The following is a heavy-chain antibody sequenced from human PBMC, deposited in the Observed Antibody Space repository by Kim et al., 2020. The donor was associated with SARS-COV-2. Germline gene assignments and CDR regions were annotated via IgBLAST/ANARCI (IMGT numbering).Heavy chain of an antibody. V-gene: IGHV1-69*13. Sequence: SVKVSCKASGGTFSSYAISWVLQAPGQGLEWMGGIIPIFGTANYAQKFQGRVTITADESTSTAYMELSSLRSEDTAVYYCARGVVSSGSYYNTRFDPWGQGTLVTVSS. J-gene: IGHJ5*02. CDR3: ARGVVSSGSYYNTRFDP. CDR2: IIPIFGTA. CDR1: GGTFSSYA. D-gene: IGHD3-10*01.